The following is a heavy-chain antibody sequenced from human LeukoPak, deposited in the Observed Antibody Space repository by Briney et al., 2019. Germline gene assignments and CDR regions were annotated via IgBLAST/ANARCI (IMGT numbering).Heavy chain of an antibody. CDR3: ARGGPVAGILYYFDF. Sequence: PSETLPLTCAVYGGSFSGYYWSWIRQPPGKGLEWIGEINHSGSTNHNPSLKSRVTISVDTSKNQFSLKLSSVTAADTAVYYCARGGPVAGILYYFDFWGQGTLVTVSS. V-gene: IGHV4-34*01. CDR1: GGSFSGYY. J-gene: IGHJ4*02. D-gene: IGHD6-19*01. CDR2: INHSGST.